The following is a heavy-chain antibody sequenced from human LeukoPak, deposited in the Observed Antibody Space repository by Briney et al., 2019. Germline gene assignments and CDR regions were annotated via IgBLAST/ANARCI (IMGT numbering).Heavy chain of an antibody. CDR1: GFTVSSYW. CDR2: INSDGSST. D-gene: IGHD5-12*01. Sequence: GGSLRLSCAASGFTVSSYWMHWVRQAPGKGLVWVSRINSDGSSTSYADSVKGRFTISRDNAKNTLYLQMNSLRAEDTAVYYCAREEVATRFDYWGQGTLVTVSS. CDR3: AREEVATRFDY. J-gene: IGHJ4*02. V-gene: IGHV3-74*01.